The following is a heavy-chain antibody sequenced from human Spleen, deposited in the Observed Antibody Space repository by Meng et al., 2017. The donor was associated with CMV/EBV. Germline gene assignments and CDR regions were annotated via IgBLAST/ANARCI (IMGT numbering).Heavy chain of an antibody. J-gene: IGHJ4*02. CDR2: IIPMFRKT. CDR1: GGTFSSYA. D-gene: IGHD6-6*01. Sequence: AYGGTFSSYAINWVRQAPGHGLEWIGNIIPMFRKTNYAQKFQGRVTITTGESSGTVFMELSSLTLDDTAIYFCARVPDSRAPEDDYWGQGTLVTVSS. V-gene: IGHV1-69*05. CDR3: ARVPDSRAPEDDY.